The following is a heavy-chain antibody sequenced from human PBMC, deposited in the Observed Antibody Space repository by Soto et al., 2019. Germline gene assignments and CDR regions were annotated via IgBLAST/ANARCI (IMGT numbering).Heavy chain of an antibody. CDR1: GGTFSSYA. J-gene: IGHJ6*02. Sequence: ASVKVSCKAPGGTFSSYAISWVRQAPGQGLEWMGGIIPIFGTANYAQKFQGRVTITADESTSTAYMELSSLRSEDTAVYYCARKGVTVTPYYYYYYGMDVWGQGTTVTVS. CDR3: ARKGVTVTPYYYYYYGMDV. V-gene: IGHV1-69*13. D-gene: IGHD4-4*01. CDR2: IIPIFGTA.